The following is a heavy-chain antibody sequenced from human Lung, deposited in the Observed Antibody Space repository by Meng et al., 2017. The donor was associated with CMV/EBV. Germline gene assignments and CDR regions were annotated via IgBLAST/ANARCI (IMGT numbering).Heavy chain of an antibody. CDR2: AYYGGST. V-gene: IGHV4-39*07. D-gene: IGHD3-16*01. CDR3: ARGVHCRSCPGTCYPCEY. CDR1: GGSVSSGSFY. Sequence: SETLSLXCTVSGGSVSSGSFYWGWIGHPPGKELEWIGNAYYGGSTYYNPSLSGRVSISVDTSKDQFSLMLNSVTAADTAVYYCARGVHCRSCPGTCYPCEYWGQGTXV. J-gene: IGHJ4*02.